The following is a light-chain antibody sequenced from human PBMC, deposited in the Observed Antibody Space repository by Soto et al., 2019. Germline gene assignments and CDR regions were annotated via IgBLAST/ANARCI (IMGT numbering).Light chain of an antibody. CDR1: QIVSSRY. V-gene: IGKV3-20*01. CDR2: GAS. J-gene: IGKJ1*01. CDR3: QQYATSTRT. Sequence: EIVLTQSPGTLSLSPGERATLSCRASQIVSSRYLAWYQQKLGQAPRLIIYGASSRATGIPDRFSGSGAGTEFTPTISRLEPEDVAVDYCQQYATSTRTFGQGTKVDIK.